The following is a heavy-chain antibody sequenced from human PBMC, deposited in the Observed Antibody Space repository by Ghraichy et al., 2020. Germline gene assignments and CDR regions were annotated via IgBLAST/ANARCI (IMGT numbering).Heavy chain of an antibody. CDR2: ISSIGNI. Sequence: GESLNISCAASGFTINTYSMTWVRQAPGKGLEWVSSISSIGNIFYADSVKGRFTLSRDNAKSSLYLQMNSLRAEDTALYYCARVGRNWSFDYWGQEPWSPSPQ. J-gene: IGHJ4*01. CDR3: ARVGRNWSFDY. CDR1: GFTINTYS. V-gene: IGHV3-21*01. D-gene: IGHD1-1*01.